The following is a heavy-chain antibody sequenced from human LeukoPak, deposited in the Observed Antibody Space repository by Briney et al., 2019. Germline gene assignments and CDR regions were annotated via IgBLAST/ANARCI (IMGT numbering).Heavy chain of an antibody. CDR3: AKSANLWFGEFESPYFDY. CDR1: GFTVSNNY. CDR2: ISGSGGST. J-gene: IGHJ4*02. D-gene: IGHD3-10*01. V-gene: IGHV3-23*01. Sequence: GGSLRLSCVASGFTVSNNYMSWVRQAPGKGLEWVSAISGSGGSTYYADSVKGRFTISRDNSKNTLYLQMNSLRAEDTAVYYCAKSANLWFGEFESPYFDYWGQGTLVTVPS.